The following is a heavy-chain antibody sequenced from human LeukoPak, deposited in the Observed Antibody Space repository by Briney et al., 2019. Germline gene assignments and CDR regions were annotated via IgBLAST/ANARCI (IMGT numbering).Heavy chain of an antibody. CDR2: IYYSGST. V-gene: IGHV4-30-4*08. CDR3: ARETYYYDSSGGY. J-gene: IGHJ4*02. Sequence: SWVRQPPGKGLEWIGYIYYSGSTYYNPSLKSRVTISVDTSKNQFSLKLSSVTAADTAVYYCARETYYYDSSGGYWGQGTLVTVSS. D-gene: IGHD3-22*01.